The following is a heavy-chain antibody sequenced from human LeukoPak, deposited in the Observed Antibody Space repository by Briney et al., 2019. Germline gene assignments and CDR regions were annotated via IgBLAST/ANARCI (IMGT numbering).Heavy chain of an antibody. CDR3: AKGCCDSSGPPFDP. V-gene: IGHV3-9*01. J-gene: IGHJ5*02. Sequence: GGSLRLSCAASGFTFDDYAMHWVRQAPGKGLEWVSGISWNSGSIGYADSVKGRFTISRDNAKNSLYLQMNSLRAEDTALYYCAKGCCDSSGPPFDPWGQGTLVTVSS. CDR1: GFTFDDYA. CDR2: ISWNSGSI. D-gene: IGHD3-22*01.